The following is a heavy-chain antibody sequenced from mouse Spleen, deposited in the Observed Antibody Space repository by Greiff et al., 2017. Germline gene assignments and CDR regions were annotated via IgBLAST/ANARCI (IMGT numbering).Heavy chain of an antibody. CDR1: GFSLTSYA. Sequence: VQLKASGPGLVAPSHSLSLTCTASGFSLTSYAISWVRPPPGKGLEWLGVIWTGGGTNYNSALKSRLSISKDNSKSQVFLKMNSLQTDDTARYYCARHDYDDDGWFAYWGQGTLVTVSA. CDR2: IWTGGGT. J-gene: IGHJ3*01. D-gene: IGHD2-4*01. CDR3: ARHDYDDDGWFAY. V-gene: IGHV2-9-1*01.